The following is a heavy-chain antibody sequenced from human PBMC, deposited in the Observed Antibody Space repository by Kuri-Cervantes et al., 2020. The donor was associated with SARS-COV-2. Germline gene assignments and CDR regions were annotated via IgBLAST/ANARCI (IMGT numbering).Heavy chain of an antibody. CDR3: ARAPRLPQWTNNWFDP. D-gene: IGHD6-19*01. V-gene: IGHV3-21*01. Sequence: GESLKISCAASGFNFSHYGMNWVRQAPGKGLEWVSSISNRSSYIYYADSVKGRFTISRDNSKNTLYLQMNSLRAEDTAVYYCARAPRLPQWTNNWFDPWGQGTLVTVSS. CDR2: ISNRSSYI. J-gene: IGHJ5*02. CDR1: GFNFSHYG.